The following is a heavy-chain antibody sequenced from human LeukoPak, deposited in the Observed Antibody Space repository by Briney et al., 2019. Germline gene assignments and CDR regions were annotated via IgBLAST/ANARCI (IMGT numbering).Heavy chain of an antibody. Sequence: GSLRLSCVASGFNFSDYYMSWIRQAPGKGLKWISFISSSSSAIYYADSVKGRFTISRDNAKNSLCLQMNSLRVEDTAVYYCARASVTTIDRFDPWGQGTLVTVSS. J-gene: IGHJ5*02. D-gene: IGHD4-17*01. CDR1: GFNFSDYY. CDR2: ISSSSSAI. V-gene: IGHV3-11*01. CDR3: ARASVTTIDRFDP.